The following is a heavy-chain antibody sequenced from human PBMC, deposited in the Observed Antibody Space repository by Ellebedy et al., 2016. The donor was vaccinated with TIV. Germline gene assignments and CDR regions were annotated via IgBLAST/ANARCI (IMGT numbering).Heavy chain of an antibody. D-gene: IGHD6-19*01. J-gene: IGHJ6*02. Sequence: SVKVSXXASGGTFSSYAISWVRQAPGQGLEWMGGIIPIFGTANYAQKFQGRVTITADESTSTAYMELSSLRSEDTAVYYCASTPGIAVAGLQYYYYGMDVWGQGTTVTVSS. CDR2: IIPIFGTA. V-gene: IGHV1-69*13. CDR1: GGTFSSYA. CDR3: ASTPGIAVAGLQYYYYGMDV.